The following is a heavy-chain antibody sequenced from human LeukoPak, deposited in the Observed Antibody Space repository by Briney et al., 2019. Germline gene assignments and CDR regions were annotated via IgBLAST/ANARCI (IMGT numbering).Heavy chain of an antibody. CDR3: ARDGGIYYDSSGYYY. D-gene: IGHD3-22*01. V-gene: IGHV3-11*04. CDR1: GFTFSDYY. CDR2: ISSSGSML. J-gene: IGHJ4*02. Sequence: GGSLRLSCTVSGFTFSDYYMSWVRQAPGKGLEWVSYISSSGSMLHYADSVEGRFTISRDNAKNSLYLQMSSLRVEDTAVYYCARDGGIYYDSSGYYYWGQGTLVTVSS.